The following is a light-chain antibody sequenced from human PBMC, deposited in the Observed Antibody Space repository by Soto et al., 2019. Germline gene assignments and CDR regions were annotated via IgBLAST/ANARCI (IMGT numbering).Light chain of an antibody. V-gene: IGLV2-14*01. CDR1: SSDVGGYNY. CDR3: SSYTSSSTYV. Sequence: QSALTQPASVSGSPGQSITISCTGTSSDVGGYNYVSWYQQHPGKAPKLMIYEVSNRPSGVSNCFSGSKSGNTASLTISGLQAEDEADYYCSSYTSSSTYVFGTGTKLTVL. CDR2: EVS. J-gene: IGLJ1*01.